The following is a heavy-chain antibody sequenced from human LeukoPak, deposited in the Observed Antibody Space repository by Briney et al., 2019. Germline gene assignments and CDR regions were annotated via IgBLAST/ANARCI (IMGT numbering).Heavy chain of an antibody. J-gene: IGHJ3*02. Sequence: PSETLSLTSTVSGGSISSSSYYWGWIRQPPGKGLEWIGSIYYSGSTYYNPSLKSRVTISVDTSKNQFSLKLSSVTAADTAVYYCARRNYDSRASDAFDIWGQGTMVTVSS. CDR3: ARRNYDSRASDAFDI. CDR1: GGSISSSSYY. CDR2: IYYSGST. V-gene: IGHV4-39*01. D-gene: IGHD3-22*01.